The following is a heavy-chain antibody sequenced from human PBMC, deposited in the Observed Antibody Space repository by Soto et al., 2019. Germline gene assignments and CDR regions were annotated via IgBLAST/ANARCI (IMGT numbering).Heavy chain of an antibody. Sequence: GASVKLSCKASGYPFTSYGISWVRQAPGQGLEWMGWISAYNGNTNYAQKLQGRVTMTTDTSTSTAYMELRSLRSDDTAVYYCARVGYDFWSGYPHWFDPWGQGTLVTVSS. V-gene: IGHV1-18*01. CDR2: ISAYNGNT. D-gene: IGHD3-3*01. CDR3: ARVGYDFWSGYPHWFDP. J-gene: IGHJ5*02. CDR1: GYPFTSYG.